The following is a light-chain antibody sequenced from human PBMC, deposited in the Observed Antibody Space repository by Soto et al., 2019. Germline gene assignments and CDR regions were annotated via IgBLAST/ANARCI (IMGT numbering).Light chain of an antibody. V-gene: IGLV2-14*01. CDR3: SSYSSSSTLV. CDR2: EVS. J-gene: IGLJ1*01. Sequence: QSALTQPPSVSLSPGQSITIACTGTSSDVGGYKYVSWYQQHPGKAPKLMIYEVSNRPSGVSNRFSGSKSGNTASLTISGLQAEDEADYYCSSYSSSSTLVFGTGTKVTVL. CDR1: SSDVGGYKY.